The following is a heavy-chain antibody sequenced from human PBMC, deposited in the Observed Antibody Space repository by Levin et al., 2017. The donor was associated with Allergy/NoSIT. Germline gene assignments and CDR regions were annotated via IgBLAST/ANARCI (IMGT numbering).Heavy chain of an antibody. J-gene: IGHJ4*02. D-gene: IGHD3-3*01. Sequence: GGSLRLSCAASGFTFSSYSMNWVRQAPGKGLEWVSSISSSSSYIYYADSVKGRFTIYRDNAKNSLYLQMNSLRAEDTAVYYCARDSNFWSGYYPLHFDYWGQGTLVTVSS. CDR3: ARDSNFWSGYYPLHFDY. CDR1: GFTFSSYS. CDR2: ISSSSSYI. V-gene: IGHV3-21*01.